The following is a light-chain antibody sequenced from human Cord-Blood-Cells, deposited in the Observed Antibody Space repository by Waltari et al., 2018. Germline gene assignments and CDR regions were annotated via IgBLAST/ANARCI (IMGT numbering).Light chain of an antibody. CDR1: KSISSY. V-gene: IGKV1-39*01. Sequence: DLQMTHTPSPLSAFVGDRFTTTCRASKSISSYLNWYQQKPGKAPKLLIYAASSLQSGVPSRFSGSGSETDFTLTISSLQPEDFATYYCQQSYSTPWTFGQGTKVEIK. J-gene: IGKJ1*01. CDR2: AAS. CDR3: QQSYSTPWT.